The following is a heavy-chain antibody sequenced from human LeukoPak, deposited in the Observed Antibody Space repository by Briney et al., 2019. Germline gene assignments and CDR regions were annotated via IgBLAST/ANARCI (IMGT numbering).Heavy chain of an antibody. CDR2: ISGSGGST. Sequence: TGGSLRLSCAASGFTFSSYAMSWVRQAPGKGLEWVSAISGSGGSTYYADSVKGRFTISRDNSKNTLYLQLNSLRADDTAVYFCARPSSGNSWSPPDYWGQGTLVTVSS. CDR3: ARPSSGNSWSPPDY. V-gene: IGHV3-23*01. CDR1: GFTFSSYA. J-gene: IGHJ4*02. D-gene: IGHD6-13*01.